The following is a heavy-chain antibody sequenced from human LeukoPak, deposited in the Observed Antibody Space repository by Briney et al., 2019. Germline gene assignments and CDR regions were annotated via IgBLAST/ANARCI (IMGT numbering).Heavy chain of an antibody. Sequence: SVKVSCKASGGTFSSYAISWVRQAPGQGLEWMGGIIPIFGTANYAQKFQGRVTITADESTSTAYMELSSLRSEDTAVYYCARIPPEGPYYYYYGMDAWGKGTTVTVS. D-gene: IGHD1-14*01. V-gene: IGHV1-69*13. CDR1: GGTFSSYA. CDR2: IIPIFGTA. J-gene: IGHJ6*04. CDR3: ARIPPEGPYYYYYGMDA.